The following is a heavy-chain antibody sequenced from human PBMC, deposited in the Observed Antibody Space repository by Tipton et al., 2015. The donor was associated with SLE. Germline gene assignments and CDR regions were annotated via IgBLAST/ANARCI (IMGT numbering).Heavy chain of an antibody. Sequence: TLSLTCTVSGFSISSYYWGWIRQPPGKGLEWLGTIYHSGTTYYNPSLKSRLTISVDTSKNQFSLKLGSVTAADTAVYHCARGTNWGSYFDYWGQGPLVTVSS. J-gene: IGHJ4*02. CDR1: GFSISSYY. CDR2: IYHSGTT. D-gene: IGHD7-27*01. V-gene: IGHV4-38-2*02. CDR3: ARGTNWGSYFDY.